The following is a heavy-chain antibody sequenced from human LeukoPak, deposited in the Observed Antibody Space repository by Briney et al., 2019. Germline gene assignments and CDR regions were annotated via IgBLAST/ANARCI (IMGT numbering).Heavy chain of an antibody. D-gene: IGHD3-22*01. Sequence: SETLSLTCAVYGGSFSGYYWSWIRQPPGKGLEWIGEINHSGSTNYNPPLKSRVTISVDTSKNQLSLKLSSVTAADTAVYYCARLKRRGTYYYDSSGYSYFDYWGQGTLVTVSS. J-gene: IGHJ4*02. CDR3: ARLKRRGTYYYDSSGYSYFDY. CDR1: GGSFSGYY. CDR2: INHSGST. V-gene: IGHV4-34*01.